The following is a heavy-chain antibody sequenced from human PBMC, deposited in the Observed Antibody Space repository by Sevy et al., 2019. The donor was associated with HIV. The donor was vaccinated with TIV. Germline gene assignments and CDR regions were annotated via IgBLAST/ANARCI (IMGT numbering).Heavy chain of an antibody. J-gene: IGHJ4*02. D-gene: IGHD6-19*01. CDR2: IRNQANNYAT. CDR3: TSGIAVVGTVYFDY. Sequence: GGSLRLSCAASGFTFSGSAMDWVRHTSGKGLEWLGRIRNQANNYATKYAASVKGRFVISRDDSKNTAYLHMNNLKTEDTAVYYCTSGIAVVGTVYFDYWGRGTLVTVSS. CDR1: GFTFSGSA. V-gene: IGHV3-73*01.